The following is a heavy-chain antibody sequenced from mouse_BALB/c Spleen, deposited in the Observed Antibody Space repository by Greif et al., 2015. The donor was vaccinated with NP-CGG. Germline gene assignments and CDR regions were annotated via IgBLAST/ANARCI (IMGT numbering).Heavy chain of an antibody. Sequence: VHLVESGAELMKPGASVKISCKATGYTFSSYWIEWVKQRPGHGLEWIGEILPGSGSTNYNEKFKGKATFTADTSSNTAYMQLSSLTSEDSAVYYCARGGGYGENYFDYWGQGTTLTVSS. J-gene: IGHJ2*01. CDR1: GYTFSSYW. CDR2: ILPGSGST. CDR3: ARGGGYGENYFDY. V-gene: IGHV1-9*01. D-gene: IGHD2-14*01.